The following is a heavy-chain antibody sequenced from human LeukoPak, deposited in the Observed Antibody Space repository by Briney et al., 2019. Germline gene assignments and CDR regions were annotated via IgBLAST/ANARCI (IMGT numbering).Heavy chain of an antibody. CDR1: GFTFSSYA. D-gene: IGHD1-26*01. CDR2: ISYDGSNK. V-gene: IGHV3-30-3*01. J-gene: IGHJ1*01. CDR3: ARDILGTTMGNFQH. Sequence: GGSLRLSCAASGFTFSSYAVHWVRQAPGKGLEWVADISYDGSNKYYADSVKGRFTISRDNSKNTLYLQMSSLRAEDTAMYYCARDILGTTMGNFQHWGQGTLVTVSS.